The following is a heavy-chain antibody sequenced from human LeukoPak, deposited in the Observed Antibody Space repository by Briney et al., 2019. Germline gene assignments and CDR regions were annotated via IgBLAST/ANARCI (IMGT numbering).Heavy chain of an antibody. Sequence: SETLSLTCTVSGGSISSYYWSWIRHPPGKGLEWIGYIYYSGSTNYNPSLKSRVTISVDTSKNQFSLKLSSVTAADTAVYYCARSNIAAAGEFDYWGQGTLVTVSS. V-gene: IGHV4-59*08. CDR3: ARSNIAAAGEFDY. J-gene: IGHJ4*02. CDR2: IYYSGST. CDR1: GGSISSYY. D-gene: IGHD6-13*01.